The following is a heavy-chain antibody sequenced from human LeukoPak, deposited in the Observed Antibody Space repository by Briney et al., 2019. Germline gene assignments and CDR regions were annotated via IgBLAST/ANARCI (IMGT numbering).Heavy chain of an antibody. Sequence: GGSLRFSCAASGFTFSSYAMGWVRQAPGKGLEWVSAISGSGGSTYYADSVKGRFTISRDNSKNTLYLQMNSLRAEDTAVYYCAKDPPVLIGETDQDYWGQGTLVTVSS. CDR3: AKDPPVLIGETDQDY. D-gene: IGHD3-16*02. CDR2: ISGSGGST. J-gene: IGHJ4*02. CDR1: GFTFSSYA. V-gene: IGHV3-23*01.